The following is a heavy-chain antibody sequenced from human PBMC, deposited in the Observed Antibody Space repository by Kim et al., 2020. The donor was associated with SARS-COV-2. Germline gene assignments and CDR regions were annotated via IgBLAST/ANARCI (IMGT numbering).Heavy chain of an antibody. CDR2: IDPSDSYT. CDR1: GYSFTSYW. CDR3: ARAGPLFDILTGYSHSDY. Sequence: GESLKISCKGSGYSFTSYWISWVRQMPGKGLEWMGRIDPSDSYTNYSPSFQGHVTISADKSISTAYLQWSSLKASDTAMYYCARAGPLFDILTGYSHSDYWGQGTLVTVSS. J-gene: IGHJ4*02. V-gene: IGHV5-10-1*01. D-gene: IGHD3-9*01.